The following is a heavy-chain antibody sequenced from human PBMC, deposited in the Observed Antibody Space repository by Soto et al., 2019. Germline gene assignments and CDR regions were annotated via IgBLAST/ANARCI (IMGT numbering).Heavy chain of an antibody. J-gene: IGHJ4*02. CDR1: GFTFSSYA. V-gene: IGHV3-30-3*01. CDR3: ARGPSSLTRFDY. Sequence: PGGSLRLSCAASGFTFSSYAMHRVRQAPGKGLEWVAAISYDGGNKYYADSVKGRFTISRDNSKNTLYLQMNSLRAEDTAVYYCARGPSSLTRFDYWGQGTLVTVSS. D-gene: IGHD2-2*01. CDR2: ISYDGGNK.